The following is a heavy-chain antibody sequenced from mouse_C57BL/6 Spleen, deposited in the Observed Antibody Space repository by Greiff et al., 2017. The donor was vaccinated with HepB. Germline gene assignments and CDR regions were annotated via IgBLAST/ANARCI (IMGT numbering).Heavy chain of an antibody. CDR2: ISDGGSYT. CDR1: GFTFSSYA. D-gene: IGHD1-1*01. J-gene: IGHJ4*01. V-gene: IGHV5-4*01. CDR3: ARDPTVRDYAMDY. Sequence: EVKLVESGGGLVKPGGSLKLSCAASGFTFSSYAMSWVRQTPEKRLEWVATISDGGSYTYYPDNVKGRFTISRDNAKNNLYLQMSHLKSEDTAMYYCARDPTVRDYAMDYWGQGTSVTVSS.